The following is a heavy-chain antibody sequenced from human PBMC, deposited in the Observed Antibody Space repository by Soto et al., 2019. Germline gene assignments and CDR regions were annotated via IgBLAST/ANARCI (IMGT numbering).Heavy chain of an antibody. CDR3: VKDHHSHRTYDYDSSGYNPGY. CDR2: ISSNGGST. Sequence: PGGSLRLSCSASGFTFSSYAMHWDRQAPGKGLEYVSAISSNGGSTYYADSVKGRFTISRDNSKNTLYLQMSSLRAEDTAVYYCVKDHHSHRTYDYDSSGYNPGYWGQGTLVTVSS. V-gene: IGHV3-64D*06. J-gene: IGHJ4*02. D-gene: IGHD3-22*01. CDR1: GFTFSSYA.